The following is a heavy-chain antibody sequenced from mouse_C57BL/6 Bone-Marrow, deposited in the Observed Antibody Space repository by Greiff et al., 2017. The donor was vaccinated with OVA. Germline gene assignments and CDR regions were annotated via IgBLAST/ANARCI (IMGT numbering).Heavy chain of an antibody. J-gene: IGHJ4*01. D-gene: IGHD1-1*01. CDR2: IDPNSGGT. CDR1: GYTFTSYW. Sequence: QQSCKASGYTFTSYWMHWVKQRPGRGLEWIGRIDPNSGGTKYNEKFKSKATLTVDKPSSTAYMQLSSLTSEDSAVYYCARRLRRDYYAMDYWGQGTSVTVSS. V-gene: IGHV1-72*01. CDR3: ARRLRRDYYAMDY.